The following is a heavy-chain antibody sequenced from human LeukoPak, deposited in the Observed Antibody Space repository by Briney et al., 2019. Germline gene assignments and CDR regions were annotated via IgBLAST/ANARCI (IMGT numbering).Heavy chain of an antibody. CDR2: ISYDGSNK. Sequence: GGSLRLSYAASGFTFSSYAMHGGRQAPGEGLEGGAGISYDGSNKYYADSVKGRFTISRDNSKNTLYLQMNSLRAEDTAVYYCARGRNYYGHTGYYVFDYWGQGALVTVSS. D-gene: IGHD3-22*01. J-gene: IGHJ4*02. V-gene: IGHV3-30-3*01. CDR3: ARGRNYYGHTGYYVFDY. CDR1: GFTFSSYA.